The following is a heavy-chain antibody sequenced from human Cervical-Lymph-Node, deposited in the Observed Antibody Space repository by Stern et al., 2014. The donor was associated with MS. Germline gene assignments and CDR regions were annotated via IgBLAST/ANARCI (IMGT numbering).Heavy chain of an antibody. J-gene: IGHJ4*02. V-gene: IGHV3-53*01. Sequence: EDQLVESGGGVIPPGGSLRLSCTASGFTVSRDYMTWVRQAPGKGQEWVSLITNVGSTFYTDSVKGRFTISRDDSKNAVYLHMTSLRAEDTAMYYCARDTSSPERSDWWGQGTLVTVSS. CDR1: GFTVSRDY. CDR2: ITNVGST. D-gene: IGHD1-1*01. CDR3: ARDTSSPERSDW.